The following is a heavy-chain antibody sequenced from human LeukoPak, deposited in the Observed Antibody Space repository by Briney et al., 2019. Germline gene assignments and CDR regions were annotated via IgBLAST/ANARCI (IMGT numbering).Heavy chain of an antibody. CDR2: IFHSGTT. Sequence: SETLSLTCTVTGGSIIDNSFSWGWIRQSPGKGLEWIGRIFHSGTTNYNPSLERRVTIAVDTSKNQFSLRLTSVTAADTALYYCARLTDSWGQGTLVTVSS. CDR3: ARLTDS. CDR1: GGSIIDNSFS. J-gene: IGHJ4*02. V-gene: IGHV4-39*01.